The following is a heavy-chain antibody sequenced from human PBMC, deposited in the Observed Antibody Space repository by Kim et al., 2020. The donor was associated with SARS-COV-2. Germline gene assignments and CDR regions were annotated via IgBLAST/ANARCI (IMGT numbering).Heavy chain of an antibody. CDR1: GGSFSDYS. D-gene: IGHD5-18*01. Sequence: SETLSLTCAAYGGSFSDYSWSWIRQSPEKGLEWIGEVSHSGDTNYNPSLSSRVTISVDTSKNQFSLKVNSVTAADMAVYFCAGTSGRGYVFGRGEGTTVTVSS. CDR3: AGTSGRGYVFG. J-gene: IGHJ6*04. V-gene: IGHV4-34*01. CDR2: VSHSGDT.